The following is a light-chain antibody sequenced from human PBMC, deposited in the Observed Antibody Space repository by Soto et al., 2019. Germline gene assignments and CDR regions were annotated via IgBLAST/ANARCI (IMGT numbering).Light chain of an antibody. CDR2: DAS. CDR3: QQRSNWPPWT. V-gene: IGKV3-11*01. J-gene: IGKJ1*01. Sequence: EIVLTQSPATLSLSPGERATLSCRASQSVSSYLAWYQQKPGQAPMLLIYDASNRATGIPARFSGSGSGTDFTLTISSLEPEDFAVYYCQQRSNWPPWTFGQGTKV. CDR1: QSVSSY.